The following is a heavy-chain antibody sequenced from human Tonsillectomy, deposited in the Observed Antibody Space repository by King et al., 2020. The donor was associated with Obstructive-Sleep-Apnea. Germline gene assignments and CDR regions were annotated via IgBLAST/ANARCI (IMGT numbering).Heavy chain of an antibody. CDR3: ARVGNDDFWSVRNAFDI. J-gene: IGHJ3*02. CDR2: TYYRSKWYN. CDR1: GDSVSSNSAA. Sequence: VQLQQSGPGLVKPSQTLSLTCAISGDSVSSNSAAWNWSRQSPSRGLEWLGRTYYRSKWYNDYAVSVKSRITINPDTSKNQFSLQLNSVTPEDTAVYYCARVGNDDFWSVRNAFDIWGQGTMVTVSS. V-gene: IGHV6-1*01. D-gene: IGHD3-3*01.